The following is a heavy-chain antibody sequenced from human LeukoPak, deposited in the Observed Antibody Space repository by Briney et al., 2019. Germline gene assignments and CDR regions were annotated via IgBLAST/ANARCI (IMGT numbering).Heavy chain of an antibody. CDR1: GGSISSYY. CDR2: IYTSGST. Sequence: PSETLSLTCTVSGGSISSYYWSWIRQPAGKGLEWIGRIYTSGSTNYNPSLKSRVTMSVDTSKNQFSLKLSSVTAADTAVYYCAREGRYCSSTSCYLAFDIWGQGTMVTVSS. V-gene: IGHV4-4*07. D-gene: IGHD2-2*01. J-gene: IGHJ3*02. CDR3: AREGRYCSSTSCYLAFDI.